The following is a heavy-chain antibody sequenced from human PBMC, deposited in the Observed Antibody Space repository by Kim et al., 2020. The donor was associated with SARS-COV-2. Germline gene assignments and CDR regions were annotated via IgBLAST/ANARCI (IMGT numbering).Heavy chain of an antibody. CDR1: GFTVSSNY. V-gene: IGHV3-66*02. CDR2: IYSGGIT. CDR3: ARDPTSDWDY. D-gene: IGHD6-19*01. J-gene: IGHJ4*02. Sequence: GGSLRLSCAASGFTVSSNYMSWVRQAPGKGLEWVSVIYSGGITFYADSVKGRFTISRDNSKNTLYLQMNSLRAEDTAVYYCARDPTSDWDYWGQGTLVTVSS.